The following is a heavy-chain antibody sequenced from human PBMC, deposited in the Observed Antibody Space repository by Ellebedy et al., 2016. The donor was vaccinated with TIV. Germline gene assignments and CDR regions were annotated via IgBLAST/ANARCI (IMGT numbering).Heavy chain of an antibody. Sequence: AASVKVSCKASGYTFTSYGISWVRQAPGQGLEWMGWISAYNGNTNYAQKLQGRVTMTTDTSTSTAYMELRSLRSDDTAVYYCARDTGSSGWYGMDVWGQGTTVTVSS. D-gene: IGHD6-19*01. CDR1: GYTFTSYG. CDR2: ISAYNGNT. V-gene: IGHV1-18*01. CDR3: ARDTGSSGWYGMDV. J-gene: IGHJ6*02.